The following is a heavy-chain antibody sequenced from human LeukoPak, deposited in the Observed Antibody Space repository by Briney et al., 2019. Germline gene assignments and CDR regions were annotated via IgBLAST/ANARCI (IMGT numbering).Heavy chain of an antibody. Sequence: GGSLRLSCAASGFTFSSYGMHWVRQAPGKGLEWVAFIRYDGSNKYYADSVKGRFTISRDNSKNTLYLQMNSLRAEDTAVYYCAKRSGRRSDPQDAFDIWGQGTMVTVSS. V-gene: IGHV3-30*02. D-gene: IGHD1-26*01. CDR2: IRYDGSNK. CDR3: AKRSGRRSDPQDAFDI. CDR1: GFTFSSYG. J-gene: IGHJ3*02.